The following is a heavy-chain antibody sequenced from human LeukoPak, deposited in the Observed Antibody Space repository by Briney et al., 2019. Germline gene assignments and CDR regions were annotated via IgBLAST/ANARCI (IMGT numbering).Heavy chain of an antibody. CDR2: IYDNESA. CDR1: GVSINGHY. J-gene: IGHJ6*03. Sequence: SETLSLTCTVSGVSINGHYWSWIRQPPGKGLEWIGFIYDNESANYKSSLEGRVTMTVDTSKNQVSLKLNSVTAADTAVYYCARVLQNYYHLDVWGEGTTVTVSS. CDR3: ARVLQNYYHLDV. V-gene: IGHV4-59*11. D-gene: IGHD3-3*01.